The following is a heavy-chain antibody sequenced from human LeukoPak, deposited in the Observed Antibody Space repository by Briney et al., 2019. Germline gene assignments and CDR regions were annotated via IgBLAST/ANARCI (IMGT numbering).Heavy chain of an antibody. CDR2: INPNGGGT. V-gene: IGHV1-2*02. J-gene: IGHJ5*02. D-gene: IGHD4-17*01. Sequence: GASVKVSCKASGNTFSGYYIHWVRQAPGQGLEWMGWINPNGGGTSYTQEFQGRVTMTRDTSMSTVYLELSRLISDDTAVYFCARRLSSVTSRWFDPWGQGTLLTVSS. CDR3: ARRLSSVTSRWFDP. CDR1: GNTFSGYY.